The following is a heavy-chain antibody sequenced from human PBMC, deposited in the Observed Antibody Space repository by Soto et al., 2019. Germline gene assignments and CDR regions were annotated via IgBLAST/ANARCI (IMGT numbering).Heavy chain of an antibody. CDR2: IDPSDSYT. V-gene: IGHV5-10-1*01. Sequence: GESLKISCKGSGYSFTSYWISWVRQMPGKGLEWMGRIDPSDSYTNYSPSFQGHVTISADKSISTAYLQWSSLKASDTAMYYCARQDSGYDYYYYGMDVWGQGTTVTVSS. CDR3: ARQDSGYDYYYYGMDV. J-gene: IGHJ6*02. D-gene: IGHD5-12*01. CDR1: GYSFTSYW.